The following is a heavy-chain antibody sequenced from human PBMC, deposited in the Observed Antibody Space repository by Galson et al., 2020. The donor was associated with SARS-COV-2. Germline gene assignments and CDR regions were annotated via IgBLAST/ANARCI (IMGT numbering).Heavy chain of an antibody. Sequence: ASVKVSCKASGYTFTSYGISWVRQAPGQGLEWMGWISAYNGNTNYAQKLQGRVTMTTDTSTSTAYMELRSLRSDDTAVYYCARDGEVGFYDILTGYFRDLDYYYGMDVWGQGTTVTVSS. J-gene: IGHJ6*02. V-gene: IGHV1-18*01. CDR3: ARDGEVGFYDILTGYFRDLDYYYGMDV. CDR1: GYTFTSYG. CDR2: ISAYNGNT. D-gene: IGHD3-9*01.